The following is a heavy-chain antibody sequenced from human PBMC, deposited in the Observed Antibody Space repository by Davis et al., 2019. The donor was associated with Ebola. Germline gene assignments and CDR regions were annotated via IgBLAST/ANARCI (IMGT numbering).Heavy chain of an antibody. CDR1: GFTFSSYS. Sequence: GESLKISCAASGFTFSSYSMNWVRQAPGKGLEWVSSISSSSSYIYYADSVKGRFTISRDNSKNTLYLQMNSLRAEDTAVYYCASSGYSYYFDYWGQGTLVTVSS. J-gene: IGHJ4*02. D-gene: IGHD3-22*01. CDR3: ASSGYSYYFDY. CDR2: ISSSSSYI. V-gene: IGHV3-21*01.